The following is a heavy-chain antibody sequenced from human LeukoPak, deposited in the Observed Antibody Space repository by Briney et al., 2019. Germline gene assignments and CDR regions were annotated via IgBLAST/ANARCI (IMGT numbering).Heavy chain of an antibody. Sequence: SETLSLTCTVSGYSISSGYYWGWIRQPPGKGLEWIGSIYHSGSTYYNPSLKSRVTISVDTSKNQFSLKLSSVTAADTAVYYCAREGGKYCSSTSCHPSDYWGQGTLVTVSS. CDR3: AREGGKYCSSTSCHPSDY. V-gene: IGHV4-38-2*02. D-gene: IGHD2-2*01. CDR1: GYSISSGYY. CDR2: IYHSGST. J-gene: IGHJ4*02.